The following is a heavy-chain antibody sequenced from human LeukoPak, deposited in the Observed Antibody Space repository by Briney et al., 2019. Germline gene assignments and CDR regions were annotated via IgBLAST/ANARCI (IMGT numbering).Heavy chain of an antibody. D-gene: IGHD2-15*01. CDR3: ARRLLGYCSGGSCYSGYFQH. CDR2: INHSGST. Sequence: SETLSLTCAVSGGSFSGYYWNWIRQSPGKGLEWIGEINHSGSTNSNPSLKSRVTISVDTSKNQFSLKLSSVTAADTAVYYCARRLLGYCSGGSCYSGYFQHWGQGTLVTVSS. V-gene: IGHV4-34*01. J-gene: IGHJ1*01. CDR1: GGSFSGYY.